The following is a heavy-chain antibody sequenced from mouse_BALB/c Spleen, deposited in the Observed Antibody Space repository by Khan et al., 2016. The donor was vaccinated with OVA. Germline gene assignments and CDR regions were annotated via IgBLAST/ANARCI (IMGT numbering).Heavy chain of an antibody. Sequence: LVKTGASVKISCKASGYPFTSYYIHWVKQSHGKSLEWIGFISCYNGATNYNQKFKGKATLTVDTSSRTAYIQFNSLTSEDSAVFYCASDGYYYAMDYWGQGTSVTVSS. V-gene: IGHV1S34*01. CDR3: ASDGYYYAMDY. D-gene: IGHD2-3*01. J-gene: IGHJ4*01. CDR1: GYPFTSYY. CDR2: ISCYNGAT.